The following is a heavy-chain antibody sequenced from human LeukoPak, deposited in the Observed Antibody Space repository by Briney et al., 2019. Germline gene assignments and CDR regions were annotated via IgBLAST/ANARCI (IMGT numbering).Heavy chain of an antibody. V-gene: IGHV4-61*05. CDR2: IYYRGCA. D-gene: IGHD6-13*01. J-gene: IGHJ4*02. CDR1: GVSISTSSYD. Sequence: SETLSLTCTVYGVSISTSSYDWGWIRQPRGKGLEWIGKIYYRGCAKYHPSLKSRITKTVETSKNGFELRLSSVTAADTPVYYCARVTGYMVEHYFHYWGQGTLVTVSS. CDR3: ARVTGYMVEHYFHY.